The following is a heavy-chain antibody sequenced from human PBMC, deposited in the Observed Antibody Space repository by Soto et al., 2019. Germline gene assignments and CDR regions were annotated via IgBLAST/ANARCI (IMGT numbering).Heavy chain of an antibody. CDR3: ARVGRLITAAGLLDA. V-gene: IGHV4-59*01. D-gene: IGHD6-13*01. CDR2: IYYSGST. CDR1: DGSLTSYF. J-gene: IGHJ5*02. Sequence: PSETLSLTCSVSDGSLTSYFWSWIRQPPGKGLEWIGHIYYSGSTNYNPSLKSRLTLSLDTSKNQFSLKLTSVTAADTAVYYCARVGRLITAAGLLDAWGQGTLVTVSS.